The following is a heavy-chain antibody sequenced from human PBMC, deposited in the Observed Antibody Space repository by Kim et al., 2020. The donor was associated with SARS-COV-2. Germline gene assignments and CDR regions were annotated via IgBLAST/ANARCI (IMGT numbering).Heavy chain of an antibody. CDR1: GGSFSGYY. CDR2: INHSGST. D-gene: IGHD4-4*01. CDR3: ARVADYSNYGGGNDY. J-gene: IGHJ4*02. V-gene: IGHV4-34*01. Sequence: SETLSLTCAVYGGSFSGYYWSWIRQPPGKGLEWIGEINHSGSTNYNPSLKSRVTISVDTSKNQFSLKLSSVTAADTAVYYCARVADYSNYGGGNDYWGQGTLVTVSS.